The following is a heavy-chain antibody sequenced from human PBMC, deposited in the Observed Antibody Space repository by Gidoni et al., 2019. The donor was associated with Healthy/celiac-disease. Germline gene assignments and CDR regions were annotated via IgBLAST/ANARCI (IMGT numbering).Heavy chain of an antibody. J-gene: IGHJ4*02. Sequence: QVQLQQWGAGLLKPSETLSLTCAVYGGSFSGYYWSWIRQPPGKGLEWIGEINHSGSTNYNPSLKSRFTISVDTSKNQFSLKLSSVTAADTAVYYCARGRSRYYDSSGYRFFDYWGQGTLVTVSS. CDR1: GGSFSGYY. CDR3: ARGRSRYYDSSGYRFFDY. D-gene: IGHD3-22*01. CDR2: INHSGST. V-gene: IGHV4-34*01.